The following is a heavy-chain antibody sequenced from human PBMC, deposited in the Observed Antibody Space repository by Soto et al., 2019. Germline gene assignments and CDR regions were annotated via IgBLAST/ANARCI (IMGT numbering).Heavy chain of an antibody. CDR3: ARLAGDYYDSSGYYAAAFDI. CDR2: INPNSGGT. J-gene: IGHJ3*02. Sequence: ASVKVSCKASGYTFTGYYMYWVRQAPGQGLEWMGWINPNSGGTNYAQKFQGRVTMTRDTSISTAYMELSRLRSDDTAVYYCARLAGDYYDSSGYYAAAFDIWGQGTMVTVSS. D-gene: IGHD3-22*01. CDR1: GYTFTGYY. V-gene: IGHV1-2*02.